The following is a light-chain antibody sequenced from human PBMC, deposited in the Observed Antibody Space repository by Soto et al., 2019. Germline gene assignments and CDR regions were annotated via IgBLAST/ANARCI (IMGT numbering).Light chain of an antibody. CDR3: QQSYSTPWT. CDR2: AAS. J-gene: IGKJ1*01. Sequence: ENQVTLSLATVSSYEGDRVTFTCRASQSIGNRLAWYQQKPGKAPKALIYAASSLQSGVPSRFSGSGSGTDFTLTIICLQAEDFATYYCQQSYSTPWTFGQGTKVDNK. CDR1: QSIGNR. V-gene: IGKV1-39*01.